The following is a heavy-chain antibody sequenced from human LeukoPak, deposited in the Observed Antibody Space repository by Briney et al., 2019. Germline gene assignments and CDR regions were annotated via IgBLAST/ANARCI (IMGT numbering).Heavy chain of an antibody. Sequence: SVKLSCKASGGTFSSYAISWVRQAPGQGLEWMGGIIPIFGTANYAQKFQGRVTITADKSTSTAYMELSSLRAEDTAVYYCAKTSFRATSNYTPYYYMDVWGKGTTVTISS. CDR1: GGTFSSYA. CDR2: IIPIFGTA. J-gene: IGHJ6*03. V-gene: IGHV1-69*06. D-gene: IGHD4-11*01. CDR3: AKTSFRATSNYTPYYYMDV.